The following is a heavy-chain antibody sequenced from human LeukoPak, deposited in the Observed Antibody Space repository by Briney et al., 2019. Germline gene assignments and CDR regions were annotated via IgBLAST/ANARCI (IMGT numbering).Heavy chain of an antibody. CDR2: ISGSGDST. CDR1: GFTFSNYA. V-gene: IGHV3-23*01. J-gene: IGHJ4*02. CDR3: TRTRGCSSTSCYADY. Sequence: GGSLRLSCEASGFTFSNYAMTWVRQAPGKGLEWVSGISGSGDSTYYADSVKGRFTISRDNSKNTLYLQMNSLRAEDTAVYSCTRTRGCSSTSCYADYWGQGTLVTVSS. D-gene: IGHD2-2*01.